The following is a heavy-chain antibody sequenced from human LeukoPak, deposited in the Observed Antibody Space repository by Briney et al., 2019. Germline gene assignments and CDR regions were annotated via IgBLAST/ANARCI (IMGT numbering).Heavy chain of an antibody. D-gene: IGHD6-13*01. Sequence: GRSLRLSCVATGFTFTSYAMHWVRQAPGKGLEWVAVISCDGTNKYYGDPVKGRFTISRDNSKNTLYLQMNSLRAEDTAVYYCARDQHAAAGRGTLYYFDYWGQGTLVTVSS. CDR2: ISCDGTNK. CDR1: GFTFTSYA. CDR3: ARDQHAAAGRGTLYYFDY. J-gene: IGHJ4*02. V-gene: IGHV3-30*04.